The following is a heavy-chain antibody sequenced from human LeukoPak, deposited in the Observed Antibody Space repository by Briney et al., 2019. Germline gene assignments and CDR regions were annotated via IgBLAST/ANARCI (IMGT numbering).Heavy chain of an antibody. CDR1: GFTVSSNY. CDR3: ARDVRWFGGLGRDGWFEP. CDR2: IYSGGST. D-gene: IGHD3-10*01. J-gene: IGHJ5*02. Sequence: GGSLRLSCAASGFTVSSNYMSWVRQAPGKGLEWVSVIYSGGSTYYADSVKGRFTTSRDNSKNTLYLQMNSLRAEDTAVYYCARDVRWFGGLGRDGWFEPWGQGTLVTVSS. V-gene: IGHV3-66*01.